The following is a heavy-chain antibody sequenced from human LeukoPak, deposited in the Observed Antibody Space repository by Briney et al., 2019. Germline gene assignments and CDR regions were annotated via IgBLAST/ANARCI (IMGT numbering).Heavy chain of an antibody. CDR1: GGSFSGYY. V-gene: IGHV4-34*01. Sequence: SETLSLTCAVYGGSFSGYYWSWIRQPPGKGLEWNGEINHSGSTNYNPSLKSRVTISVDTSKNQFSLKLSSVTAADTAVYYCARRGYSYGYRYLNYWGQGTLVTVSS. D-gene: IGHD5-18*01. CDR2: INHSGST. CDR3: ARRGYSYGYRYLNY. J-gene: IGHJ4*02.